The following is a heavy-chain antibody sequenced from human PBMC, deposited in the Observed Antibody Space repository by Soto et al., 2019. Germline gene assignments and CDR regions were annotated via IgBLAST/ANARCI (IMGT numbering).Heavy chain of an antibody. V-gene: IGHV5-51*01. CDR1: GYSFTSYW. CDR2: IYPGDSDT. D-gene: IGHD6-13*01. J-gene: IGHJ5*02. CDR3: ARLHSSRRYDGWFDP. Sequence: PGESLKISCKGSGYSFTSYWIGWVRQMPGKGLEWMGIIYPGDSDTRYSPSFQGQVTISADKSISTAYLQWSSLKASDTAMYYCARLHSSRRYDGWFDPWGQGTLVTVSS.